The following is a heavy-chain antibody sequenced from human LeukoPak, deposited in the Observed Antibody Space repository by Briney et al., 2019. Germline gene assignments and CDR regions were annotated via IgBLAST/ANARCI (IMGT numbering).Heavy chain of an antibody. J-gene: IGHJ4*02. CDR3: ARLAPGNYDILTGDPKVVFDY. D-gene: IGHD3-9*01. V-gene: IGHV4-59*01. CDR1: GGPISSFF. Sequence: SETLSLTCTVSGGPISSFFWSWIRQPPGKGLEWIGYVHSSGSTKYNPSLKSRLIISVDMSKNQFSLKLRSVSVADTAVYYCARLAPGNYDILTGDPKVVFDYWGQGALVTVSS. CDR2: VHSSGST.